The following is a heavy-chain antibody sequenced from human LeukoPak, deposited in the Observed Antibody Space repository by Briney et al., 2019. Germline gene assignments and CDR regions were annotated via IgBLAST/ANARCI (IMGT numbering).Heavy chain of an antibody. CDR1: GFTFSDYY. CDR3: ARGAVAGLKTRRNWFDP. V-gene: IGHV3-11*04. CDR2: ISSSGSII. Sequence: GGSLRLSCAASGFTFSDYYMSWIRQAPGKGLEWVSYISSSGSIIYYADSVKGRFTISRDNAKNSLYLQMNSLRAEDTAVYYCARGAVAGLKTRRNWFDPWGQGTLVTVSS. D-gene: IGHD6-19*01. J-gene: IGHJ5*02.